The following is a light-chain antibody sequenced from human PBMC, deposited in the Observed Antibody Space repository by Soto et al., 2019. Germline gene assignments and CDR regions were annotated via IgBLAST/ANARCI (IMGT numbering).Light chain of an antibody. CDR1: SSDVGGYNY. CDR3: SSYTSISTYV. Sequence: QSALTQPASVSGSPGQSITISCTGTSSDVGGYNYVSWYQQHPGKAPKLMIYEVTNRPSGVSDRFSGSKSDNTASLTISGLQAEDEAEYYCSSYTSISTYVFGTGTKLTVL. V-gene: IGLV2-14*01. J-gene: IGLJ1*01. CDR2: EVT.